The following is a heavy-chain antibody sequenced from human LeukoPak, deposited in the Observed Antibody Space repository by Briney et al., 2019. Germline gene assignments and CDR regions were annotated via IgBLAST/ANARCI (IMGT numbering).Heavy chain of an antibody. CDR3: ARGNSSWYSLPFDP. J-gene: IGHJ5*02. D-gene: IGHD6-13*01. CDR1: GFTFSSYS. Sequence: GGSLRLSCAASGFTFSSYSMNWVRQAPGKGLEWVSCISGSSSYIYSADSVKGRFTISRDNAKNSLYLQMNSLRAEDTALYHCARGNSSWYSLPFDPWGQGTLVTVSS. CDR2: ISGSSSYI. V-gene: IGHV3-21*04.